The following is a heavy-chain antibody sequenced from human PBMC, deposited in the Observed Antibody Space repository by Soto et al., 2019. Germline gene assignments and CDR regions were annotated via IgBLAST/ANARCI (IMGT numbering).Heavy chain of an antibody. V-gene: IGHV3-23*01. CDR1: GFTFSSYA. CDR2: IGSSGANT. D-gene: IGHD3-10*01. CDR3: AKAFGTYYFDY. J-gene: IGHJ4*01. Sequence: PGGSLRLSCAASGFTFSSYAMRWVRQAPGKGLEWVSAIGSSGANTYYADSVKGRFTISRDNSKNTVYLQMNSLRAEDTAVYYCAKAFGTYYFDYWGQGTVVTVSS.